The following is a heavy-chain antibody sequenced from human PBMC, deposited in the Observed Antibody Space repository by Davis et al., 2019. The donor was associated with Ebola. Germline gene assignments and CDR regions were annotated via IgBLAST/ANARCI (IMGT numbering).Heavy chain of an antibody. D-gene: IGHD2-2*01. CDR1: GYTFTGYY. Sequence: ASVKVSCKASGYTFTGYYMHWVRQAPGRGLEWMGWINPGSGDTKYSQNFQGRVTNTRDTSASTAFMELSSLRYEDTAVYYCARAYCSSTNCPPGGYWGQGTLVTVSS. CDR3: ARAYCSSTNCPPGGY. CDR2: INPGSGDT. V-gene: IGHV1-3*01. J-gene: IGHJ4*02.